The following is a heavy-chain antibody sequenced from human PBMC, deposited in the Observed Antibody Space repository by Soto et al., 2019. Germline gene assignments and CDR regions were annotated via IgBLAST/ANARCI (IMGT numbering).Heavy chain of an antibody. CDR3: AMGERGVVVVAAYDDFDI. J-gene: IGHJ3*02. CDR2: IIPIFGTA. V-gene: IGHV1-69*06. Sequence: QVQLVQSGAEVKKPGSSVKVSCKASGGTFSSYAISWVRQAPGQGLEWMGGIIPIFGTANYAQKLQGRVTITAEKSTRTAYMELSSLRSEDTAVYYCAMGERGVVVVAAYDDFDIWGQGTMVTVSS. CDR1: GGTFSSYA. D-gene: IGHD2-15*01.